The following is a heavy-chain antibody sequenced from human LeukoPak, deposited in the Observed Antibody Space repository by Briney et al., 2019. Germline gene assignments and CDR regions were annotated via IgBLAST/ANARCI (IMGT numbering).Heavy chain of an antibody. CDR2: IYYSGST. CDR1: GGSISSSSYY. J-gene: IGHJ4*02. V-gene: IGHV4-39*01. Sequence: SETLSLTCTVSGGSISSSSYYWGWIRQPPGKGLAWIGSIYYSGSTYYNPSPKSRVTISVDTSKNQFSLKLSSVTAADTAVYYCARQGRYFDWLLYDWGQGTLVTVSS. D-gene: IGHD3-9*01. CDR3: ARQGRYFDWLLYD.